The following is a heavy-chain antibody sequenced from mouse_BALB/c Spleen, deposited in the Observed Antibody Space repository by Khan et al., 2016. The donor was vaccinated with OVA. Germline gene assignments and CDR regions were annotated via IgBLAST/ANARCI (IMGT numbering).Heavy chain of an antibody. CDR2: IWTGGIT. V-gene: IGHV2-9*02. D-gene: IGHD2-4*01. CDR3: ARAYDYGVGGFAY. J-gene: IGHJ3*01. CDR1: GFSLSNYG. Sequence: QVQLKQSGPGLVAPSQSLSITCTVSGFSLSNYGVHWVRQPPGKGLEWLGVIWTGGITNYYSALMSRLSISKDNSKSHVFLQMNRLQTDDKAIYYGARAYDYGVGGFAYWGQGTLVTVSA.